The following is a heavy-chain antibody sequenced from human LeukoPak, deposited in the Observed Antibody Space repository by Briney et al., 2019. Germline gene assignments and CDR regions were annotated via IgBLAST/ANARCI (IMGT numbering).Heavy chain of an antibody. D-gene: IGHD6-6*01. J-gene: IGHJ4*02. CDR1: GGSISSGGYY. V-gene: IGHV4-61*08. CDR3: ARRTSSSHHYYFDY. Sequence: PSETLSLTCTVSGGSISSGGYYWSWIRQHPGKGLEWIGYIYYSGSTNYNPSLKSRVTISVDTSKNQFSLKLSSVTAADTAVYYCARRTSSSHHYYFDYWGQGTLVTVSS. CDR2: IYYSGST.